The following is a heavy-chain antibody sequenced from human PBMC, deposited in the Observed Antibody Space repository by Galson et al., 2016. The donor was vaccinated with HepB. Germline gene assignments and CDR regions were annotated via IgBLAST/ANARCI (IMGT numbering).Heavy chain of an antibody. CDR3: VFGNGVAGTMRYYYDMDV. J-gene: IGHJ6*02. CDR1: GFSFSTYG. V-gene: IGHV3-33*08. D-gene: IGHD6-19*01. CDR2: IWNDGSNK. Sequence: SLRLSCAASGFSFSTYGMHWVRQAPGRGLEWLALIWNDGSNKYYSDSVKGRFSISRDNSKDTLYLQMNNLTAEDTAVYYCVFGNGVAGTMRYYYDMDVWGQGTSVSVSS.